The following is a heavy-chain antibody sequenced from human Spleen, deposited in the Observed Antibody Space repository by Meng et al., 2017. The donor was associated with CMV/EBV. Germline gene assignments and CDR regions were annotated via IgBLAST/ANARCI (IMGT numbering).Heavy chain of an antibody. CDR1: GFTLTSYW. CDR3: APIGGHEYRPFDY. CDR2: INSDGSTT. D-gene: IGHD6-6*01. J-gene: IGHJ4*02. Sequence: GGSLRLSCEASGFTLTSYWMHWVRQAPGKGLVWVSRINSDGSTTSYADSVKGRFTISRDNAKNTLYLQMSSLRAEDTAVYYCAPIGGHEYRPFDYWGQGTLVTVSS. V-gene: IGHV3-74*01.